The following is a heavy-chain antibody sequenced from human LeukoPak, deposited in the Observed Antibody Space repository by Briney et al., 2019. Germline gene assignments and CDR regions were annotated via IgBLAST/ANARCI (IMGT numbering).Heavy chain of an antibody. CDR2: IKQAGSEK. CDR3: AKELKLTPFDY. CDR1: GXXXSSYX. Sequence: SGXXXSSYXXXXXRXAPGXXXEWVANIKQAGSEKYYVDSVKGRFTISRDNAKNSLYLQMNILRAEDTAVYHCAKELKLTPFDYWGQGTLVAVSS. D-gene: IGHD3-16*01. V-gene: IGHV3-7*04. J-gene: IGHJ4*02.